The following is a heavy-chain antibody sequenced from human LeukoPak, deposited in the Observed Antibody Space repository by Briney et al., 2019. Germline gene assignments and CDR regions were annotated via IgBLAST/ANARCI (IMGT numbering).Heavy chain of an antibody. CDR2: IYYSGST. Sequence: SETLSLTCTVSGGSISSGDYYWSWIRQPPGKGLEWIGYIYYSGSTYYNPSLKSRVTISVDTSKNQFSLKLSSVTAADTAVYYCAREQLGYCSSTSCSTYYYYYMDVWGKGTTVTVSS. D-gene: IGHD2-2*01. CDR1: GGSISSGDYY. V-gene: IGHV4-30-4*01. CDR3: AREQLGYCSSTSCSTYYYYYMDV. J-gene: IGHJ6*03.